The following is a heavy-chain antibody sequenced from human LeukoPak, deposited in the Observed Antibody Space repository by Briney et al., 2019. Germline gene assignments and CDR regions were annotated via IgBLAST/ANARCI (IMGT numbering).Heavy chain of an antibody. CDR2: ITSDGSST. J-gene: IGHJ4*02. CDR1: GFTFSNYW. V-gene: IGHV3-74*01. D-gene: IGHD3-16*01. Sequence: GGSLRLSCAASGFTFSNYWMHWVRQAPGKGLVWVSRITSDGSSTVYADSVKGRFTISRDNAKNTLYLQMNSLRAEDTAVYYCVRGGPIDYWDQGTLVTVSS. CDR3: VRGGPIDY.